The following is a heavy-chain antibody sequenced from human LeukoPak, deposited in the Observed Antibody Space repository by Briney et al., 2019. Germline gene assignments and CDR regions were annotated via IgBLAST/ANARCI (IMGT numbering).Heavy chain of an antibody. CDR3: ARRDGQIDY. V-gene: IGHV4-30-2*03. CDR1: GGSISSGGYS. J-gene: IGHJ4*02. CDR2: IYHSGST. Sequence: SETLSLTCAVSGGSISSGGYSWSWIRQPPGKGLEWIGYIYHSGSTYYNPSLKSRVTISVDTSKNQFSLKLSSVTAADTAVYYCARRDGQIDYWGQGTLVTVSS.